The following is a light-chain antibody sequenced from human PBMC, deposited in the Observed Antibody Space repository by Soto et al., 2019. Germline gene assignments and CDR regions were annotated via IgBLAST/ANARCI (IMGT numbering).Light chain of an antibody. CDR1: SDDVGGYNY. CDR2: EVT. J-gene: IGLJ1*01. V-gene: IGLV2-14*03. Sequence: QSALTQPASVSGSPGQSITISCTGTSDDVGGYNYVSWYQQHSGKAPKLIIYEVTNRPSGVSNRFSGSKSGNTASLTISGLQADDEADYHCSSNTSHYTRVFGTGTKLTVL. CDR3: SSNTSHYTRV.